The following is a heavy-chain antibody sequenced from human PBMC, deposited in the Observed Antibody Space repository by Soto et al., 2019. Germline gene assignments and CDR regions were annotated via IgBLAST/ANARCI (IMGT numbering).Heavy chain of an antibody. CDR3: AKDLGYSYGYWFDP. D-gene: IGHD5-18*01. Sequence: GGSLRLSCADSGFTFSSYAMSWVRQAPGKGLEWVSAISGSGGSTYYADSVKGRFTISRDNSKNTLYLQMNSLRAEDTAVYYCAKDLGYSYGYWFDPWGQGTLVTVSS. V-gene: IGHV3-23*01. CDR2: ISGSGGST. CDR1: GFTFSSYA. J-gene: IGHJ5*02.